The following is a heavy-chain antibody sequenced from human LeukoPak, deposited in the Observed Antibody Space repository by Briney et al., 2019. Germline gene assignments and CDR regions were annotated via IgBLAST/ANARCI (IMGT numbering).Heavy chain of an antibody. V-gene: IGHV3-23*01. D-gene: IGHD2-8*01. Sequence: GGSLRLSCVASGFTFTDFAMNWVRQVPGKGPEGVSHIGGGGVDREYEESVKGRFTVSRDNSRNSLYLQMNSLRGEDTAIYYCVKDSIERNGVYDAFDVWGQGTKVTVAS. J-gene: IGHJ3*01. CDR2: IGGGGVDR. CDR1: GFTFTDFA. CDR3: VKDSIERNGVYDAFDV.